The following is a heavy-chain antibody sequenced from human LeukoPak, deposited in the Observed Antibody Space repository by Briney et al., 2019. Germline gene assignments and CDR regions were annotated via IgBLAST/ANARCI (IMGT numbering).Heavy chain of an antibody. Sequence: DSIQGRFTISRDNAENSLYLQMNSLRAEDTAVYYCARAQPGGLRGGIDWGQGTLVTVSS. V-gene: IGHV3-21*06. D-gene: IGHD3-16*01. J-gene: IGHJ4*02. CDR3: ARAQPGGLRGGID.